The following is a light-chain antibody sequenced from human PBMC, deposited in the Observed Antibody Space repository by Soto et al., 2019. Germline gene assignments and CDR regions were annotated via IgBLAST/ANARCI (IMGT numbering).Light chain of an antibody. CDR2: SNN. Sequence: QSVLTQPPSASGTPGQRVTISCSGSSSNIGSNTVNWYQQLPGTAPKLLIYSNNQRPSGVPDRFSGSKSGTSASLAISGPQSEDEADYYCAAWDDGLNGYVFGTGTKVTVL. V-gene: IGLV1-44*01. CDR1: SSNIGSNT. CDR3: AAWDDGLNGYV. J-gene: IGLJ1*01.